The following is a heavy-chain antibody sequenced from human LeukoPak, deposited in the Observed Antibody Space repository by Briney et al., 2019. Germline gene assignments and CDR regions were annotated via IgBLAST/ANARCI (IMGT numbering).Heavy chain of an antibody. Sequence: PSETLSLTCAVYGGSFSGYYWSWIRQPPGKGLEWIGEINHSGSTNYNPSLKSRVTISVDTSKNQFSLKLSSVTAAGTAVYCCACSSGGMDVWGQGTTVTVSS. CDR2: INHSGST. J-gene: IGHJ6*02. CDR1: GGSFSGYY. CDR3: ACSSGGMDV. V-gene: IGHV4-34*01. D-gene: IGHD3-10*01.